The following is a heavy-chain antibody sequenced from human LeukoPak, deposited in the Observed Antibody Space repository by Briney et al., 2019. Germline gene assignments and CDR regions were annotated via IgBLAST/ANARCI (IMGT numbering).Heavy chain of an antibody. J-gene: IGHJ4*02. CDR2: IYTSGST. D-gene: IGHD3-16*01. CDR3: ARDQGGEGQLFDY. V-gene: IGHV4-4*07. CDR1: GDSISSYY. Sequence: PSETLSLTCTVSGDSISSYYWNWIRQPAGKGLEWIGRIYTSGSTNYNPSLKSRVTISVDTSKNQFSLKLSSVTAADTAVYYCARDQGGEGQLFDYWGQGTLVTVSS.